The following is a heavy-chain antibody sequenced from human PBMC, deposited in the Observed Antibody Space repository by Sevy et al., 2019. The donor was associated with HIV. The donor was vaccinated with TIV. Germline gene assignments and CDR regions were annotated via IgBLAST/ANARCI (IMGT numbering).Heavy chain of an antibody. CDR2: IKSKTDGGTT. D-gene: IGHD2-15*01. CDR3: TPDRGGNADAFDI. J-gene: IGHJ3*02. V-gene: IGHV3-15*01. CDR1: GFTFSNAW. Sequence: GGSLRLSCAASGFTFSNAWMSWVRQAPGKGLEWVGRIKSKTDGGTTDYAAPVKGRFTISRDDSKNTLYLQMNSLKTVDTAVYYCTPDRGGNADAFDIWGQGTMVTVSS.